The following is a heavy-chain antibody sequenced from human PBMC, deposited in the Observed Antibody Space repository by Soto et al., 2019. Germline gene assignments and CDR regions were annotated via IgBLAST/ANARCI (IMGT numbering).Heavy chain of an antibody. CDR1: GGTFSTYA. CDR2: IIPLFGTT. J-gene: IGHJ4*02. V-gene: IGHV1-69*01. D-gene: IGHD1-26*01. CDR3: ARGVGAYYCDY. Sequence: QVQLVQSGAEVKKPGSSVKVSCKASGGTFSTYAITWVRQAPGQGLEWLGGIIPLFGTTDYARKFQGRVTIAAAESTRTVFIERSSLTSEDTAVYYCARGVGAYYCDYWGQGTLVTVSS.